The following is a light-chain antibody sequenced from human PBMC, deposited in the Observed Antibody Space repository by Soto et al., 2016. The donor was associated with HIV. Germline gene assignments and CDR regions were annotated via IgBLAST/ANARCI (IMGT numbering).Light chain of an antibody. CDR1: QGISSS. Sequence: AIQLTQSPSSLSASVGDRVTITCRASQGISSSLAWYQQKPGKAPGLLMYDASSLGSGVPSRFSASGSGTDYTLTIISLQPEDFATYYCQQYNSYPPTFGQGTKLEIK. V-gene: IGKV1-13*02. J-gene: IGKJ2*01. CDR2: DAS. CDR3: QQYNSYPPT.